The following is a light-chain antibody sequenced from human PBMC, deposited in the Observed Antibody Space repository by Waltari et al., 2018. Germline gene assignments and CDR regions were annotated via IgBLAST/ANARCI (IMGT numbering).Light chain of an antibody. CDR3: QQSYSTPRT. Sequence: DIQMTQSPSSLSASVGDSVTITCRASESISLYLNWYQQKPGKAPKLLIDAGSILQSGFPSRFSGSGSGTDFTLTISSLQPEDFATDYGQQSYSTPRTFGQGTKVEIK. J-gene: IGKJ1*01. CDR2: AGS. V-gene: IGKV1-39*01. CDR1: ESISLY.